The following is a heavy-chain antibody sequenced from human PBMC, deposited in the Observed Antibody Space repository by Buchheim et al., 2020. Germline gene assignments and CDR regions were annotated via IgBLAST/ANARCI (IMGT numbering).Heavy chain of an antibody. V-gene: IGHV3-30*18. CDR1: GFTFSSYG. CDR2: ISYDGSNK. Sequence: VQLLESGGGLLQPGGSLRLSCAASGFTFSSYGMHWVRQAPGKGLEWVAVISYDGSNKYYADSVKGRFTISRDNSKNTLYLQMNSLRAEDTAVYYCAKGGGRYHYYYYMDVWGKGTT. D-gene: IGHD1-26*01. CDR3: AKGGGRYHYYYYMDV. J-gene: IGHJ6*03.